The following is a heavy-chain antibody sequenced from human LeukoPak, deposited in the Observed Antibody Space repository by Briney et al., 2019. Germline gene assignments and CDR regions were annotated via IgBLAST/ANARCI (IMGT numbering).Heavy chain of an antibody. D-gene: IGHD4-23*01. V-gene: IGHV4-34*01. CDR3: ARGRWSGAFDI. J-gene: IGHJ3*02. Sequence: PSETLSLTCAVYGGSFSDYYWSWIRQPPGKGLEWIGEINHSGSTNYNPSLKSRVTISVDTSKNQFSLKLSSVTAADTAVYYCARGRWSGAFDIWGQGTMVTVSS. CDR2: INHSGST. CDR1: GGSFSDYY.